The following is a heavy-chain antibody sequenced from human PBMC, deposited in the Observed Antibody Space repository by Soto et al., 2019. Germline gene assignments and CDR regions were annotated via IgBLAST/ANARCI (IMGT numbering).Heavy chain of an antibody. CDR2: IIPIFGTA. CDR1: GGTFSSYA. V-gene: IGHV1-69*13. CDR3: ARASPFISAYDPNHYRMYF. D-gene: IGHD2-21*01. Sequence: GASVKVSCKASGGTFSSYAISWVRQAPGQGLEWMGGIIPIFGTANYAQKFQGRVTITADESTSTAYMELSSLRSEDTAVYYCARASPFISAYDPNHYRMYFWGQGSKVPVSS. J-gene: IGHJ6*02.